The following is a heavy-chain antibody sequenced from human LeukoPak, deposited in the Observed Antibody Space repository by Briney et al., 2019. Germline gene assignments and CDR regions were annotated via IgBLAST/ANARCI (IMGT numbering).Heavy chain of an antibody. Sequence: SETLSLTCTVSGDSISSYYWSWIRQPAGKGLEWIGRIYTSGSTNYNPSLKSRVTMSVDTSKNQFSLKLSSVTAADTAVYYCARSPQPADIVVVPAATPNAWGDWFDPWGQGTLVTVSS. CDR2: IYTSGST. J-gene: IGHJ5*02. CDR1: GDSISSYY. V-gene: IGHV4-4*07. CDR3: ARSPQPADIVVVPAATPNAWGDWFDP. D-gene: IGHD2-2*01.